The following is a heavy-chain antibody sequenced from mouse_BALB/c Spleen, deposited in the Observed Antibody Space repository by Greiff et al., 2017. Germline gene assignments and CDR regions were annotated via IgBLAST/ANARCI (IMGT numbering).Heavy chain of an antibody. CDR3: ARDGGPLLRYAMDY. CDR1: GFTFTDYY. CDR2: IRNKANGYTT. Sequence: EVKLMESGGGLVQPGGSLRLSCATSGFTFTDYYMSWVRQPPGKALEWLGFIRNKANGYTTEYSASVKGRFTISRDNSQSILYLQMNTLRAEDSATYYCARDGGPLLRYAMDYWGQGTSVTVSS. V-gene: IGHV7-3*02. J-gene: IGHJ4*01. D-gene: IGHD1-1*01.